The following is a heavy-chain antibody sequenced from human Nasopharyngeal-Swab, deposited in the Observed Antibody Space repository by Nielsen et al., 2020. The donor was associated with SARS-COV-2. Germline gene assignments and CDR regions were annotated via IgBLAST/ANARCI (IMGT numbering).Heavy chain of an antibody. CDR2: IYDSRRT. V-gene: IGHV4-59*08. CDR3: ARQPWNDREFDY. Sequence: SETLSLTCTVSGGSISGYYWSWIRQPPGKGLEWLGYIYDSRRTHYNPSFESRLTLSVDTSKNQFSLRLSSVTAADTAVYYCARQPWNDREFDYWGQGTLVTVSS. J-gene: IGHJ4*02. D-gene: IGHD1-1*01. CDR1: GGSISGYY.